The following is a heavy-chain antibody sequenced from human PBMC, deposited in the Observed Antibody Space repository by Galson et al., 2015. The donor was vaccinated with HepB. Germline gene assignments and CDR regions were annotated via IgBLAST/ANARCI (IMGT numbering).Heavy chain of an antibody. J-gene: IGHJ2*01. CDR3: ARVLATMVTPAFWYFDL. CDR1: GFTFSDYY. Sequence: SLRLSCAASGFTFSDYYMSWIRQAPGKGLEWVSYISSSSSYTNYADSVKGRFTISRDNAKNSLYLQMNSLRAEDTAVYYCARVLATMVTPAFWYFDLWGRGTLVTVSS. CDR2: ISSSSSYT. V-gene: IGHV3-11*06. D-gene: IGHD4-23*01.